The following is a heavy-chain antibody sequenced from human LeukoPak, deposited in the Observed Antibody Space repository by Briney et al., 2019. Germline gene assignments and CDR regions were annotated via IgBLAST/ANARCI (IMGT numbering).Heavy chain of an antibody. V-gene: IGHV3-48*01. CDR2: INGRGSTI. D-gene: IGHD3-22*01. Sequence: GGSLRLSCAASGFTFSDYSMNWVRQAPGKGLEWISYINGRGSTIYYADSVKGRFTISRDNAKNSLYLQMNSLRAEDTAVYYCARGAYYYEDWGQGTLVTVSS. J-gene: IGHJ4*02. CDR3: ARGAYYYED. CDR1: GFTFSDYS.